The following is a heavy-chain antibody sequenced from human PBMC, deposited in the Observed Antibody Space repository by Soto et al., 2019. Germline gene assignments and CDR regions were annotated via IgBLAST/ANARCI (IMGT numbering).Heavy chain of an antibody. CDR3: ARSVAVPGAHIDY. Sequence: ETLSLTCGVSGGSISGSYWSWIRQSPGKGLEWLGYVYYTGSTNYSPSLRSRVSISVDTSKNEFSLRLSSVTAADTAVYFCARSVAVPGAHIDYWGQGTQVTVSS. CDR1: GGSISGSY. CDR2: VYYTGST. J-gene: IGHJ4*02. D-gene: IGHD6-19*01. V-gene: IGHV4-59*01.